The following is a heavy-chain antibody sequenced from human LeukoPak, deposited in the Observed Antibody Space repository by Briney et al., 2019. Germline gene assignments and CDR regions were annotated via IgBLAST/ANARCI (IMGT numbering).Heavy chain of an antibody. CDR1: GESLNGHY. V-gene: IGHV4-34*01. J-gene: IGHJ5*02. D-gene: IGHD1-26*01. CDR3: AMNGQSGFSFDP. Sequence: SETLSLTCAVYGESLNGHYWSWIRQSPGKGLEWIGEGSERGGTKFNPSLKGRVTISADASKNQFSLKLSSVTAADTAVYHCAMNGQSGFSFDPWGRGTLVTVSS. CDR2: GSERGGT.